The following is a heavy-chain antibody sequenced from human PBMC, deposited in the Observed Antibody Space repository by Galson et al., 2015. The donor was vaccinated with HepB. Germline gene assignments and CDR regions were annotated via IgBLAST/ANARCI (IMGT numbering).Heavy chain of an antibody. V-gene: IGHV1-24*01. CDR2: FDPEDGET. D-gene: IGHD6-19*01. CDR3: TQSRDLPAGTDS. J-gene: IGHJ4*02. Sequence: SVKVSCKVSGHSLTELSILWVRQSPTRGLEWMGTFDPEDGETISTQSFQGRLTLTGDTSSDTAYMDLSSLRSDDTAVYYCTQSRDLPAGTDSWGQGTLVIVSS. CDR1: GHSLTELS.